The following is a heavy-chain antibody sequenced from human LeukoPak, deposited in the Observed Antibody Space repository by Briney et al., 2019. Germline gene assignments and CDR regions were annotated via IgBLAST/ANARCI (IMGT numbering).Heavy chain of an antibody. CDR3: GKNRYSGSLSPFDI. J-gene: IGHJ3*02. Sequence: PGGSLRLSCAVSGFTFTNYYMSWVRQAPGKGLEWVANINQVGTETFYVDSVKGRFTISRDNAKNSLYLQMSSLRAEDTAVYYCGKNRYSGSLSPFDIWGQGTMVTVSS. D-gene: IGHD1-26*01. V-gene: IGHV3-7*01. CDR1: GFTFTNYY. CDR2: INQVGTET.